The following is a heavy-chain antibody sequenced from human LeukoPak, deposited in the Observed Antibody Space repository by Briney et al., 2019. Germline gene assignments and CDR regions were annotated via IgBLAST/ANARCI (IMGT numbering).Heavy chain of an antibody. V-gene: IGHV3-7*04. Sequence: GPSLRPSWAPDGSFLSNSWVMCVRHPARNWLEWVPHIKEDRGDTYYVPSVEGRFSISRDNAKNSLYLQMDSLRAEDTAINYCARWGGYTDYWGQGTLVTVSS. D-gene: IGHD3-16*01. CDR3: ARWGGYTDY. CDR1: GSFLSNSW. CDR2: IKEDRGDT. J-gene: IGHJ4*02.